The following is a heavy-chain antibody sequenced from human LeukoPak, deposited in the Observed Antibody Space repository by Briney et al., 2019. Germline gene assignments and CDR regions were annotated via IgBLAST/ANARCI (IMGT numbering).Heavy chain of an antibody. V-gene: IGHV4-59*08. CDR2: IYYSGST. D-gene: IGHD2/OR15-2a*01. J-gene: IGHJ4*02. CDR3: AGHHPRNTVDF. CDR1: GGSISSYY. Sequence: KPSETLSLTCTVSGGSISSYYWSWIRQPPGKGLEWIGYIYYSGSTNYNPSLKSRVTISVDTSKNQFSLKLSSVTAADTAVYYCAGHHPRNTVDFWGQGTLVTVSS.